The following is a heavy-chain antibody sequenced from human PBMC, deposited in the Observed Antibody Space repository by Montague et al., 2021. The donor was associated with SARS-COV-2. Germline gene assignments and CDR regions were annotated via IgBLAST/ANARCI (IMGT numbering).Heavy chain of an antibody. CDR3: ALAVAGRGGYDY. CDR2: TYYRSKWYY. Sequence: CAISGDSVSSNSAAWNWIRQSPSRSLEWLGRTYYRSKWYYEYAVSLKSRITINPDTPKNQFSLQVKSMTPEDTAVYYCALAVAGRGGYDYWGQGTLVTVSS. CDR1: GDSVSSNSAA. D-gene: IGHD6-19*01. J-gene: IGHJ4*02. V-gene: IGHV6-1*01.